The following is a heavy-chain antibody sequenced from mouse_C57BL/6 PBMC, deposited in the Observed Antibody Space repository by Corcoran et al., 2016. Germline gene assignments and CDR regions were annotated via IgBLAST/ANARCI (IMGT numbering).Heavy chain of an antibody. Sequence: QIQLVQSGPELKKPGETVKISCKASGYTFTTYGMSWVKQAPGKGLKWMGWINTYSGVPTYADDFKGRFAFSLETSASTAYLQRNNLKNEDTATYFCAITVVATGYFDYWGQGTTLTVSS. V-gene: IGHV9-3*01. CDR3: AITVVATGYFDY. CDR1: GYTFTTYG. J-gene: IGHJ2*01. D-gene: IGHD1-1*01. CDR2: INTYSGVP.